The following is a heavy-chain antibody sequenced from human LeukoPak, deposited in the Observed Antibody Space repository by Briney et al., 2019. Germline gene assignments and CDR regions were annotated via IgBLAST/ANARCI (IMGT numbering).Heavy chain of an antibody. CDR2: IYPGDSVT. CDR3: ARLGSGYYGWFDP. V-gene: IGHV5-51*01. Sequence: GESLKISCKGSGYSFTSYWIGWGRQMPGKGLGWMGIIYPGDSVTRYSPSFQGQVTISVDKSISAAYLQWSSLKASDTAMYYCARLGSGYYGWFDPWGQGTLVTVSS. CDR1: GYSFTSYW. J-gene: IGHJ5*02. D-gene: IGHD3-22*01.